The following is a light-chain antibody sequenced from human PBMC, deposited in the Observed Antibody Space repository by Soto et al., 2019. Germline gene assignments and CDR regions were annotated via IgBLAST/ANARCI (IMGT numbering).Light chain of an antibody. CDR1: QGISTY. Sequence: DIQMTQSPSSLSESAGDRVTITCRASQGISTYLNWYQQKPGKAPKLLIYAASSLQSGVPSRFSGSGSGTDFTLTISSLQPEDFATYYCQHIYTIPITFGQGTRLEI. V-gene: IGKV1-39*01. J-gene: IGKJ5*01. CDR3: QHIYTIPIT. CDR2: AAS.